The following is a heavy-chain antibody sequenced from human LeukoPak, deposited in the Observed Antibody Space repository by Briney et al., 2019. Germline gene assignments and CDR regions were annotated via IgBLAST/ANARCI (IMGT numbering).Heavy chain of an antibody. J-gene: IGHJ4*02. CDR3: ISEGY. V-gene: IGHV1-8*01. Sequence: ASVKVSCKASGYTFSRYDINWVRQATGQGLEWMGWMNPNSSNTGYAQKFQGRVTMTRNTSINTAYMELSSLRSDDDTAVYYCISEGYWGQGSLVTVST. CDR1: GYTFSRYD. CDR2: MNPNSSNT.